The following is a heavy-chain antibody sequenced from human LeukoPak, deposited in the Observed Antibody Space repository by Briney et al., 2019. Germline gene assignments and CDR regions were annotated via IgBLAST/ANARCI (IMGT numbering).Heavy chain of an antibody. J-gene: IGHJ4*02. CDR2: INAGNGNT. Sequence: ASVKVSCKASGYTFTSYGISWVRQAPGQRLEWMGWINAGNGNTKYSQKFQGRVTITRDTSASTAYMELSSLRSEDTAVYYCARDPYSGYDPNPYYFDYWGQGTLVTVSS. V-gene: IGHV1-3*01. CDR1: GYTFTSYG. CDR3: ARDPYSGYDPNPYYFDY. D-gene: IGHD5-12*01.